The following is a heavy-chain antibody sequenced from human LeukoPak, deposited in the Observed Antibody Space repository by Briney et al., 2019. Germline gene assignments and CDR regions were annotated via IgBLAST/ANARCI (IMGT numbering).Heavy chain of an antibody. CDR2: IKEDGSEK. D-gene: IGHD3-22*01. CDR3: ARDPYYYDSSGRQGVRAFDI. Sequence: SGGSLRLSCAASGFTFRSYWMTWVRQAPGKGLEWVANIKEDGSEKNYVDSVKGRFTISRDNAKNSLYLQINSLRAEDTAVYYCARDPYYYDSSGRQGVRAFDIWGQGTMVTVSS. CDR1: GFTFRSYW. V-gene: IGHV3-7*01. J-gene: IGHJ3*02.